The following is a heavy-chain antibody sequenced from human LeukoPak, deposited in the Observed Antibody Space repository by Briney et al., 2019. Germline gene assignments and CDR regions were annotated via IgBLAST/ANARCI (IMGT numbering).Heavy chain of an antibody. Sequence: GGSLRLSCAASGFTFSSYWMSWVRQAPGKGLEWVANIKQDGSEKYYVDSVKGRFTISRDNAKNSLYLQMHSLRAEDTAVYYCARDDPTAGDPQFDYWGQGTLVTVSS. CDR3: ARDDPTAGDPQFDY. V-gene: IGHV3-7*01. CDR2: IKQDGSEK. J-gene: IGHJ4*02. CDR1: GFTFSSYW. D-gene: IGHD6-25*01.